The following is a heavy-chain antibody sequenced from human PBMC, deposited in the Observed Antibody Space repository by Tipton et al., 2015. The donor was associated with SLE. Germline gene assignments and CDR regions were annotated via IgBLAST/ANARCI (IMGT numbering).Heavy chain of an antibody. CDR2: IYYGGIT. CDR3: ASTYSTGWPFDF. CDR1: GGSFSGYY. Sequence: TLSLTCAVYGGSFSGYYWSWVRQPPGKGLEWIGNIYYGGITYYNPSVKSRVTISTDTSENQLSLTVTSATAADTAVYYCASTYSTGWPFDFWGQGTLVTVSS. D-gene: IGHD6-19*01. V-gene: IGHV4-34*01. J-gene: IGHJ4*02.